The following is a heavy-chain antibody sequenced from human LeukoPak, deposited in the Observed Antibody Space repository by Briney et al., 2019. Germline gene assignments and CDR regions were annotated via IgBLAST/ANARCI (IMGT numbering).Heavy chain of an antibody. CDR1: GASISSYY. Sequence: PSETLSLTCSVSGASISSYYWSWIRQSPGKGPEWIGYIYYSGTTNYNPSHKSRVTISIDTSKNQFSLKLISVTAADTAVYYCARQGIRGQWLVHFDYWGQGTLVTVSS. J-gene: IGHJ4*02. V-gene: IGHV4-59*08. CDR2: IYYSGTT. CDR3: ARQGIRGQWLVHFDY. D-gene: IGHD6-19*01.